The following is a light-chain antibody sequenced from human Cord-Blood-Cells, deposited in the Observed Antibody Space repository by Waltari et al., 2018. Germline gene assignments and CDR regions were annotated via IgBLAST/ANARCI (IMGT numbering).Light chain of an antibody. CDR1: RRYTSSLNH. CDR2: DVS. V-gene: IGLV2-11*01. Sequence: QSALTPPRSVSGSPGQTVTISSTGTRRYTSSLNHVSWYHHHPDKAPKPMIYDVSNRPSGVPYRFSSSKSGDTASLTVCGLQAEDDADYYCGTYAGGEVFGGETKLTVL. J-gene: IGLJ3*02. CDR3: GTYAGGEV.